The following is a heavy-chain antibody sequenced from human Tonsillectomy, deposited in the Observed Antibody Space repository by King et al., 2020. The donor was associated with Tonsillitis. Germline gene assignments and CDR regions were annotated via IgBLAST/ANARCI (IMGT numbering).Heavy chain of an antibody. Sequence: VQLVESGGGLVQPGGSLRLSCAASGFTFSSYSMNWVRQAPGKGLEWVSYISSSSSTIYYADSVKGRFTISRDNAKNSLYLQMNSLRDEDTAVYYCARERAAAGPPWYLDLWGRGTLVTVSS. D-gene: IGHD6-13*01. J-gene: IGHJ2*01. CDR2: ISSSSSTI. CDR1: GFTFSSYS. CDR3: ARERAAAGPPWYLDL. V-gene: IGHV3-48*02.